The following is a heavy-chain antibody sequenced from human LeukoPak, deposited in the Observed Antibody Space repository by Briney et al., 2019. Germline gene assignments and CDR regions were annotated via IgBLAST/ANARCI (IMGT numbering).Heavy chain of an antibody. CDR2: IWYDGSNK. D-gene: IGHD6-13*01. CDR3: AREGHSSSWTSRPNWWFDP. V-gene: IGHV3-33*01. Sequence: PGRSLRLSCAASGFPFSSYGMHWVRQAPGKGLEWVAVIWYDGSNKYCADSVKGRFTISRDNSKNTLYLQMNSLRAEDTAVYYCAREGHSSSWTSRPNWWFDPWGQGTLVTVSS. CDR1: GFPFSSYG. J-gene: IGHJ5*02.